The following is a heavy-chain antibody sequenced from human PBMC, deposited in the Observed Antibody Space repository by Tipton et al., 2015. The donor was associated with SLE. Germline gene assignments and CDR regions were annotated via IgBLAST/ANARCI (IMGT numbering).Heavy chain of an antibody. D-gene: IGHD5-18*01. Sequence: TLSLTCAVSGDSITSDYYWGWIRQPPGKGVEWFASINHRGSTYYNPSLKRRVTISLDTSKNQSSLKLTSVTAADTAVFYCARTLGYKYFFDHWGQGTLVPVSS. CDR3: ARTLGYKYFFDH. J-gene: IGHJ4*02. CDR1: GDSITSDYY. V-gene: IGHV4-38-2*01. CDR2: INHRGST.